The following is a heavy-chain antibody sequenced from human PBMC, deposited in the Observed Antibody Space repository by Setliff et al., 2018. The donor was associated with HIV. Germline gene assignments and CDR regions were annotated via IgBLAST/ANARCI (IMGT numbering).Heavy chain of an antibody. CDR2: NIPVIGTA. D-gene: IGHD6-13*01. J-gene: IGHJ6*03. V-gene: IGHV1-69*13. CDR3: ARVSPLREEGAGTYYYYYYMDV. Sequence: SVKVSCKASGGTFSSYAISWVRQAPGKGLEWMGGNIPVIGTANYAQRSQGRVTITADESTSTAYMELNSLTSEDTAVYYCARVSPLREEGAGTYYYYYYMDVWGKGTTVTVSS. CDR1: GGTFSSYA.